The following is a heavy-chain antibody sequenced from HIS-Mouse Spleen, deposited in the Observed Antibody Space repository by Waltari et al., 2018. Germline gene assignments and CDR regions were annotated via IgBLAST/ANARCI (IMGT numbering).Heavy chain of an antibody. Sequence: QVQLQQWGAGLLKPSETLSLTCAVYGGSFSGYYWSWIRQPPGKGLEWIGEINHSGSTNYNPALRSRVNISVDTSKNQFSLKLSSVTAADTAVYYCARGQGSQLPLGYYYDSSGYYHDYWGQGTLVTVSS. D-gene: IGHD3-22*01. CDR2: INHSGST. V-gene: IGHV4-34*01. J-gene: IGHJ4*02. CDR3: ARGQGSQLPLGYYYDSSGYYHDY. CDR1: GGSFSGYY.